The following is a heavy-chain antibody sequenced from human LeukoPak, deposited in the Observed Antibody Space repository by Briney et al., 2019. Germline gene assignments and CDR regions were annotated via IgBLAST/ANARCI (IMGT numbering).Heavy chain of an antibody. J-gene: IGHJ6*02. Sequence: GASVKVSCKASGYTFTSYGISWVRQAPGQGLEWMGWMNPNSGNTGYAQKFQGRVTMTRNTSISTAYKELSSLRSEDTAVYYCARATEGMDVWGQGTTVTVSS. V-gene: IGHV1-8*02. CDR2: MNPNSGNT. D-gene: IGHD4-11*01. CDR1: GYTFTSYG. CDR3: ARATEGMDV.